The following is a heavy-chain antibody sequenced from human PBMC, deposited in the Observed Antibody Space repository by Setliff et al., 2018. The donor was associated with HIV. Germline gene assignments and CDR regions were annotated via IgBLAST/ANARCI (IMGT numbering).Heavy chain of an antibody. D-gene: IGHD7-27*01. J-gene: IGHJ4*02. V-gene: IGHV3-23*01. CDR1: GFIFSAYA. Sequence: PGGSLRLSCAASGFIFSAYAMSWVRQGPEKGLEWVSAITDGGGTTYYADSVKGRFTISRDNSKNTVSVEMNSLRLEDTAVYYCTDRTGANWGPIDNWGQGTVVTVSS. CDR2: ITDGGGTT. CDR3: TDRTGANWGPIDN.